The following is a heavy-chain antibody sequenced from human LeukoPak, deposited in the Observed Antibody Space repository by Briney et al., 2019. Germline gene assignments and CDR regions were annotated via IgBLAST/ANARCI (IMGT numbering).Heavy chain of an antibody. D-gene: IGHD3-3*01. CDR2: ISYDGSNK. CDR1: GFTFSNYA. CDR3: AKVFSRDFWSGYGYYGMDV. V-gene: IGHV3-30*18. Sequence: GGSLRLSCAASGFTFSNYAMNWVRQAPGKGLEWVAVISYDGSNKYYADSVKGRFTISRDNSKNTLYLQMNSLRAEDTAVYYCAKVFSRDFWSGYGYYGMDVWGQGTTVTVSS. J-gene: IGHJ6*02.